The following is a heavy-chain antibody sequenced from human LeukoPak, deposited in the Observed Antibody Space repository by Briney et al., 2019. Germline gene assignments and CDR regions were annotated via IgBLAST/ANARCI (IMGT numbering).Heavy chain of an antibody. V-gene: IGHV5-51*01. Sequence: GESLKISCKGSGYRFTSYWIGWVRQMPGKGLEWMGIIYPGDSDTRYSPSFQGQVTISADKSISTACLQWSSLKASDTAMYYCARLTYYYGSGSYGPPPTGWFDPWGQGTLVTVSS. J-gene: IGHJ5*02. CDR1: GYRFTSYW. CDR3: ARLTYYYGSGSYGPPPTGWFDP. D-gene: IGHD3-10*01. CDR2: IYPGDSDT.